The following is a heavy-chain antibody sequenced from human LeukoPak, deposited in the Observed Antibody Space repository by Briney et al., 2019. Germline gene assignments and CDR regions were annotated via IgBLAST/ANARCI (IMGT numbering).Heavy chain of an antibody. V-gene: IGHV1-18*01. Sequence: ASVKVSCKTSGYTFTAYGISWVRQAPGQGLQWMGWISAYNNNTNYAQTLQDRLTMTTDTSTRTAYMELRSLRSDDTAIYYCARSHYSGYYETSFDPWGQGTLVTVSS. J-gene: IGHJ5*02. CDR2: ISAYNNNT. CDR1: GYTFTAYG. D-gene: IGHD3-22*01. CDR3: ARSHYSGYYETSFDP.